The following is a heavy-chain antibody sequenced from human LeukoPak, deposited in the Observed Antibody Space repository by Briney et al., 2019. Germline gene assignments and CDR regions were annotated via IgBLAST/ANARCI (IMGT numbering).Heavy chain of an antibody. D-gene: IGHD3-3*01. Sequence: GGSLRLSCAASGFTFSSYAMSWVRQALGKGLEWVSGISYSGGSTYSADSVKGRFTISRDNSKNTLYLQMNSLRAEDTAVYYCAKQRIMLFGVASDYWGQGTLVTVSS. CDR2: ISYSGGST. CDR3: AKQRIMLFGVASDY. CDR1: GFTFSSYA. J-gene: IGHJ4*02. V-gene: IGHV3-23*01.